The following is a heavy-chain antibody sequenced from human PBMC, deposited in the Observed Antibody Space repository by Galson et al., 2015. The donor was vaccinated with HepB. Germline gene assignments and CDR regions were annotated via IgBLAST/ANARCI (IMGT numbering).Heavy chain of an antibody. CDR2: ISSSSSTI. D-gene: IGHD3-10*01. CDR1: GFTFSSYS. CDR3: ARDCGSMVRGVIIGLPCYYYYGMDV. Sequence: SLRLSCAASGFTFSSYSMNWVRQAPGKGLEWVSYISSSSSTIYYADSVKGRFTISRDNAKNSLYLQMNSLRAEDTAVYYCARDCGSMVRGVIIGLPCYYYYGMDVWGQGTTVTVSS. V-gene: IGHV3-48*01. J-gene: IGHJ6*02.